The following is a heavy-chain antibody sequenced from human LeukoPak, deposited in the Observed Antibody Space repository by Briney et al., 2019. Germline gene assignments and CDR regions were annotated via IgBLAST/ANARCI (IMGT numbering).Heavy chain of an antibody. CDR3: AMGTLADY. Sequence: PGGSLRLSCAASGSTFSRVWMTWVRQAPGKGLEWVANIKEDGSEKWYGGSVKGRFTISRDNAKDSLYLQMNSLRAEDTALYYCAMGTLADYWGPGTLVTVSS. CDR1: GSTFSRVW. D-gene: IGHD1-1*01. V-gene: IGHV3-7*05. J-gene: IGHJ4*02. CDR2: IKEDGSEK.